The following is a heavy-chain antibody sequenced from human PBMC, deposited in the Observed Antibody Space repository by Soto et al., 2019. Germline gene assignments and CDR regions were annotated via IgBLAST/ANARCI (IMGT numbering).Heavy chain of an antibody. Sequence: ESGGGVVQPGRSLRLSCAASGFTFSSYAMHWVRQAPGKGLEWVAVISYDGSNKYYADSVKGRFTISRDNSKNTLYLQMNSLRAEDTAVYYCARGGYCSSTSCYTLLYYYYYYGMDVWGQGTTVTVSS. CDR2: ISYDGSNK. V-gene: IGHV3-30-3*01. CDR3: ARGGYCSSTSCYTLLYYYYYYGMDV. J-gene: IGHJ6*02. D-gene: IGHD2-2*02. CDR1: GFTFSSYA.